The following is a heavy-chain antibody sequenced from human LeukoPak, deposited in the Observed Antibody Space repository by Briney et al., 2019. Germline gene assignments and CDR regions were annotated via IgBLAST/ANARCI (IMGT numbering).Heavy chain of an antibody. CDR3: ARDSPLGYCSSTSCYGHY. V-gene: IGHV1-18*01. J-gene: IGHJ4*02. CDR2: ISAYNGNT. D-gene: IGHD2-2*01. Sequence: ASVKVSCKASGYTFTSDGISWVRQAPGQGLEWMGWISAYNGNTNYAQKLQGRVTMTTDTSTSTAYMELRSLRSDDTAVYYCARDSPLGYCSSTSCYGHYWGQGTLVTVSS. CDR1: GYTFTSDG.